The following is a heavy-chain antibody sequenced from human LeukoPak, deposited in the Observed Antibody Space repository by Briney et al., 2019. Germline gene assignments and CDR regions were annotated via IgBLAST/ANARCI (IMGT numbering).Heavy chain of an antibody. D-gene: IGHD6-19*01. CDR2: IIPILGIA. Sequence: SVKVSCKASGGTFSSYAISCVRQAPGQGLEWMGRIIPILGIANYAQKFQGRVTITADKSTSTAYMELSSLRSEDTAVYYCARAKAVAGTGGDYWGQGTLVTVSS. CDR1: GGTFSSYA. J-gene: IGHJ4*02. V-gene: IGHV1-69*04. CDR3: ARAKAVAGTGGDY.